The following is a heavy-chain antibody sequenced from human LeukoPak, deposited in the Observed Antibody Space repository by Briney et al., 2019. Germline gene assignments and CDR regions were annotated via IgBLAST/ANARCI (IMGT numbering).Heavy chain of an antibody. D-gene: IGHD1-20*01. V-gene: IGHV4-59*01. Sequence: SETLSLTCTVSGGSISSCYWSWIRQPPGKGLEWFGYIYYTGSTNYNPSLKSRVTMSVDTSKNQFSLKLSSVTAADTAVYYCARLNWNYVDFWFDPWGQGTLVTVSS. CDR2: IYYTGST. CDR3: ARLNWNYVDFWFDP. CDR1: GGSISSCY. J-gene: IGHJ5*02.